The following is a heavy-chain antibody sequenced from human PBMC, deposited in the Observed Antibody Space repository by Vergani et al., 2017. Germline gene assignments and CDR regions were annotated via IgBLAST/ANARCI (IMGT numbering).Heavy chain of an antibody. CDR1: GFSLSTSGVG. J-gene: IGHJ4*02. V-gene: IGHV2-5*01. CDR2: IYWNDDK. D-gene: IGHD5-18*01. CDR3: AHRRIQLWFLRWELPYFDY. Sequence: QITLKESGPTLVKPTQTLTLTCTFSGFSLSTSGVGVGWIRQPPGKALEWLALIYWNDDKRYSPSLKSRLTITKDTSKNQVVLTMTNMDPVDTATYYCAHRRIQLWFLRWELPYFDYWGQGTLVTVSS.